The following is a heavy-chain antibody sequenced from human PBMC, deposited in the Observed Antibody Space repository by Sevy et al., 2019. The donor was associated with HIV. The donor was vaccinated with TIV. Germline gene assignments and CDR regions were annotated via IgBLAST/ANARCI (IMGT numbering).Heavy chain of an antibody. CDR3: AREGCTRPHDH. V-gene: IGHV3-23*01. Sequence: GGSLRLSCVASGFNLNMYSMSWVRQAPGKGLEWVSTLSFGCGRINHADSVQGRLTMSRDDSKKTVYLEMNSLRAEDTAVYYCAREGCTRPHDHWGQGTLVTVSS. J-gene: IGHJ4*02. D-gene: IGHD2-8*01. CDR2: LSFGCGRI. CDR1: GFNLNMYS.